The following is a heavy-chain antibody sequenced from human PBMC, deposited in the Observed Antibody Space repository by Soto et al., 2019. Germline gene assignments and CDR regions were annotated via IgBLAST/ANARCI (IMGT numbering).Heavy chain of an antibody. CDR1: GGSISSYY. Sequence: SETLSLTCTVSGGSISSYYWSWIRQPPGKGLEWIGYIYYSGSTNYNPSLKSRVTISVDTSKNQFSLKLSSVTAADTAVYYCARLMIFGYYMDVWGKGTTVTVSS. V-gene: IGHV4-59*01. CDR2: IYYSGST. CDR3: ARLMIFGYYMDV. J-gene: IGHJ6*03. D-gene: IGHD3-3*01.